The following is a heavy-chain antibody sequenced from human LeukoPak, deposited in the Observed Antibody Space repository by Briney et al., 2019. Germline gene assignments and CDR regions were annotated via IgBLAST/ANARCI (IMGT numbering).Heavy chain of an antibody. CDR1: GGSMRSSGYY. V-gene: IGHV4-39*07. J-gene: IGHJ4*02. CDR3: ARVGCSGGSCYSGIDY. D-gene: IGHD2-15*01. Sequence: SETLSLTCTVSGGSMRSSGYYWGWIRQPPGKGLEWIGSIYYSGKTYNNQSLKSRVTISVDTSKNQFSLKLSSVTAADTAVYYCARVGCSGGSCYSGIDYWGQGTLVTVSS. CDR2: IYYSGKT.